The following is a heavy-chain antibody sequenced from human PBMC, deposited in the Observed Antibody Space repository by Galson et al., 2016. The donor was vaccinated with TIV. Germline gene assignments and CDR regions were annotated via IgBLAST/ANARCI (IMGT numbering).Heavy chain of an antibody. CDR2: IHPQNGGA. V-gene: IGHV1-2*02. CDR1: GYSFTVYR. CDR3: TRGGGGAYTFDAFDI. J-gene: IGHJ3*02. Sequence: VKVSCKASGYSFTVYRVHWVRQAPGQGLEWMGWIHPQNGGANYAQKFQGRVTLTRDTSISTVYMELRRLKSDDTAVYFCTRGGGGAYTFDAFDIWGQGTMVTVSS. D-gene: IGHD2/OR15-2a*01.